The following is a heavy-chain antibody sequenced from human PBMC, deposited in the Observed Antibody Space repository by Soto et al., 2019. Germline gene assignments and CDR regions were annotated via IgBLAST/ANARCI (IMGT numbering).Heavy chain of an antibody. CDR3: ASSPRTDNYDSSGYPTFRPYYFDY. Sequence: WYDGSNKYYADSVKGRFTISRDNSKNTLYLQMNSLRAEDTAVYYCASSPRTDNYDSSGYPTFRPYYFDYWGQGTLVTVS. CDR2: WYDGSNK. V-gene: IGHV3-33*01. J-gene: IGHJ4*02. D-gene: IGHD3-22*01.